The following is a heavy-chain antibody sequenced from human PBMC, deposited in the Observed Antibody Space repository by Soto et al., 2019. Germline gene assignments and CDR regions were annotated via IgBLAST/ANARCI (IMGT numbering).Heavy chain of an antibody. Sequence: ASVKVSCKASGYTFTSYGISWVRQAPGQGLEWMGWISAYNGNTNYAQKLQGRVTMTTDTSTSTAYMELRSLRSDDTAVYYCARACPLREASYDFWSGYYALDYWGQGTLLTVSP. CDR1: GYTFTSYG. V-gene: IGHV1-18*01. CDR3: ARACPLREASYDFWSGYYALDY. J-gene: IGHJ4*02. D-gene: IGHD3-3*01. CDR2: ISAYNGNT.